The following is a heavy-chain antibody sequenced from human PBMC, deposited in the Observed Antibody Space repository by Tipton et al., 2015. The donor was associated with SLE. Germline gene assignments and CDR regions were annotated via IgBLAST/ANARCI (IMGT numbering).Heavy chain of an antibody. CDR1: GDSISTYY. CDR2: IHSSGST. J-gene: IGHJ5*02. V-gene: IGHV4-59*01. D-gene: IGHD6-6*01. Sequence: TLSLTCTVSGDSISTYYWSWVRQPPGKGLGWIGFIHSSGSTKYNPSLTSRITISLDTSKNQFSLKLTSVTAADTAVYYCTRGGASSKWLDPWGQGVLVTVSS. CDR3: TRGGASSKWLDP.